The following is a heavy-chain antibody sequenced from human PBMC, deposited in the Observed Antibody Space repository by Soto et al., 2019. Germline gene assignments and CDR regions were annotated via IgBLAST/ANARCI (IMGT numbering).Heavy chain of an antibody. CDR3: ASSGIVGREVNTWFDP. CDR1: AGSITTSY. D-gene: IGHD1-26*01. J-gene: IGHJ5*02. V-gene: IGHV4-59*01. CDR2: ISYRGST. Sequence: TSETLSLTCTVSAGSITTSYWSWIRQPLGKALEWIGYISYRGSTNSNPSLKSRLTISIDTSKSQISLKLTSMTTADTAVYYCASSGIVGREVNTWFDPWGQGTLVTVSS.